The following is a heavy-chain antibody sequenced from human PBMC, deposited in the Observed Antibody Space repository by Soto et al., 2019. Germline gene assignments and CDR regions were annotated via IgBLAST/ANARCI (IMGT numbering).Heavy chain of an antibody. D-gene: IGHD4-17*01. J-gene: IGHJ6*02. CDR3: AKDYASDRGYGYGMDV. Sequence: PGGSLRLSCAASGFTFSSYGMHWVRQAPGKGLEWVAVISYDGSNKYYADSVKGRFTISRDNSKNTLYLQMNSLRAEDTAVYYCAKDYASDRGYGYGMDVWGQGTTVTVSS. CDR2: ISYDGSNK. CDR1: GFTFSSYG. V-gene: IGHV3-30*18.